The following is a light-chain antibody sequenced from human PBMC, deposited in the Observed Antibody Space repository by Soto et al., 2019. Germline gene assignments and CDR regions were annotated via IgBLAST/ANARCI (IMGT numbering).Light chain of an antibody. CDR1: QSVNSRY. J-gene: IGKJ2*01. CDR3: QQYVSSPLMYT. Sequence: EIVLTQSPGTLSLSPGERATLSCRASQSVNSRYLAWYQQKPGQAPRLLIYGASSRATGIPDRFSGSGSGTDFTLTISRLEPEDFAVYYCQQYVSSPLMYTFGQGTKLEIK. V-gene: IGKV3-20*01. CDR2: GAS.